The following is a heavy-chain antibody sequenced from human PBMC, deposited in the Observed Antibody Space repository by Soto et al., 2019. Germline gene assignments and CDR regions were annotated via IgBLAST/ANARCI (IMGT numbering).Heavy chain of an antibody. V-gene: IGHV4-34*01. CDR2: INHSGST. D-gene: IGHD3-10*01. CDR3: ARAPGVTMVRGIDP. CDR1: GGSFSGYY. J-gene: IGHJ5*02. Sequence: QVQLQQWGAGLLKPSETLSLTCAVYGGSFSGYYWSWIRQPPGKGLEWIGEINHSGSTNYHPSLKSRVTISVDTSKNQFSLKLSSVTAADTAVYYCARAPGVTMVRGIDPWGQGTLVTVSS.